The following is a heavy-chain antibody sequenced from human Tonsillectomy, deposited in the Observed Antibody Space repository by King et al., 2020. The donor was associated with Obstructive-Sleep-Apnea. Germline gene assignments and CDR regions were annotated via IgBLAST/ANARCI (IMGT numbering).Heavy chain of an antibody. CDR1: GFTFSTYV. Sequence: VQLVESGGGVVQPGRSLRLSCAASGFTFSTYVMQWVRQAPGKGLEWVAVISYDGSNKYYADSVKGRFTIARDNSKNTLYLQLNSLRAEDTAVYYCARNYDFWSGYYQLPCYWGQGTLVTVSS. D-gene: IGHD3-3*01. CDR2: ISYDGSNK. V-gene: IGHV3-30*04. J-gene: IGHJ4*02. CDR3: ARNYDFWSGYYQLPCY.